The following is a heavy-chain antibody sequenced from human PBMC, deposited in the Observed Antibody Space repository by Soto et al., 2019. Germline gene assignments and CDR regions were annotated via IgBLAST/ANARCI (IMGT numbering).Heavy chain of an antibody. CDR2: IYYSGST. CDR1: GGSLSSSSYY. Sequence: TSETLSLTCTVSGGSLSSSSYYWGWIRQPPGKGLEWIGSIYYSGSTYYNPSLKSRVTISVDTSKNQFSLKLSSVTAADTAVYYCASPNLGDYGDYYNFGYWGQGTLVTVSS. J-gene: IGHJ4*02. CDR3: ASPNLGDYGDYYNFGY. V-gene: IGHV4-39*01. D-gene: IGHD4-17*01.